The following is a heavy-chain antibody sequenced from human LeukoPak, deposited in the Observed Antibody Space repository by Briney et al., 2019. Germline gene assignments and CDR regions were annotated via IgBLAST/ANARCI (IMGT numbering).Heavy chain of an antibody. CDR2: IFYSGST. V-gene: IGHV4-61*08. CDR3: ATSRSRSTHYGMDV. D-gene: IGHD2-2*01. Sequence: KTSQTLSLTCTVSGGSISSGGYYWSWIRQPPVKGLEWIGDIFYSGSTNSNPFLKSRVTLSVDTSKNQFSLKLTSVTAADTAVYYCATSRSRSTHYGMDVWGQGTTVTVSS. J-gene: IGHJ6*02. CDR1: GGSISSGGYY.